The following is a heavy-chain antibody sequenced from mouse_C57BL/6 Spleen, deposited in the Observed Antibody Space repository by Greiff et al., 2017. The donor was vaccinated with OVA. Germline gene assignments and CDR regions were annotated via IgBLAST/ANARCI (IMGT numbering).Heavy chain of an antibody. D-gene: IGHD2-10*01. CDR2: IDPSDSHT. CDR3: ARGPTGPFDY. CDR1: GYTFTSYW. V-gene: IGHV1-69*01. J-gene: IGHJ2*01. Sequence: QVQLQQSGAELVMPGASVKLSCKASGYTFTSYWMHWVKQRPGQGLEWIGEIDPSDSHTNYNQKFKGKSTLTVDKSSSTAYMQLSSLTSEDSAVYYCARGPTGPFDYWGQGTTLTVSS.